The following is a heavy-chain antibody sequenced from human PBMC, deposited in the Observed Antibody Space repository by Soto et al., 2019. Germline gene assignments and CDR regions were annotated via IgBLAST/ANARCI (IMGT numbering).Heavy chain of an antibody. CDR1: GFSLRNSGVG. CDR3: AHRRPWSSNWNSGWFDP. D-gene: IGHD1-20*01. J-gene: IGHJ5*02. Sequence: QITLKESGPTLVKPTQTLTLTCTFSGFSLRNSGVGVGWIRQSPGKALEYLAVIYWDDDKRYSPSLNSRLTITKDTSKNQVVLTMTNMDPGDTATYCCAHRRPWSSNWNSGWFDPWGQGTLVTVSS. CDR2: IYWDDDK. V-gene: IGHV2-5*02.